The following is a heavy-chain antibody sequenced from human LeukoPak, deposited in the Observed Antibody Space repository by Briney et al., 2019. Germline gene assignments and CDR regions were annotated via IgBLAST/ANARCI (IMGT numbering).Heavy chain of an antibody. Sequence: GGSLRLSCATSGSTFSNAWMNWVRQAPGKGLEWVGRIRSNSDGGTIDYAAPVKGRFTLSRDDSKTTLYLQMNSLQTEDTAVYYCATDFYDSTWGQGTLVTVSS. D-gene: IGHD3-22*01. CDR2: IRSNSDGGTI. CDR1: GSTFSNAW. CDR3: ATDFYDST. J-gene: IGHJ5*02. V-gene: IGHV3-15*07.